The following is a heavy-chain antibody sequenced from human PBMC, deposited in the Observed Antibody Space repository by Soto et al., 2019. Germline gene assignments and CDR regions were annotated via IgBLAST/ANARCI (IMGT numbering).Heavy chain of an antibody. CDR3: ARLSEESSSSNYYYFYMDV. Sequence: QVQLVQSGSEGKEPGASMKISCQASGYTFTRYYITWVRQATGQGLEWMGWMNPQTGNTAYAEKFQGRVTLTSSTSINAASMEVSALSSEDPAVYYCARLSEESSSSNYYYFYMDVWGKGSTGTVSS. D-gene: IGHD6-6*01. CDR2: MNPQTGNT. CDR1: GYTFTRYY. J-gene: IGHJ6*03. V-gene: IGHV1-8*01.